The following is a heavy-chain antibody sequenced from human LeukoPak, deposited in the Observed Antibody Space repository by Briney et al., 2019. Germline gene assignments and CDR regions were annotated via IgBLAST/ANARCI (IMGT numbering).Heavy chain of an antibody. CDR2: IIPILGIA. CDR1: GGTFSSYA. CDR3: ARGSADSSGYSIHY. Sequence: GASVKVSCRASGGTFSSYAISWVRQAPGQGLKWMGRIIPILGIANYAQKFQGRVTITADKSTSTAYMELSSLRSEDTAVYYCARGSADSSGYSIHYWGQGTLVTVSS. V-gene: IGHV1-69*04. D-gene: IGHD3-22*01. J-gene: IGHJ4*02.